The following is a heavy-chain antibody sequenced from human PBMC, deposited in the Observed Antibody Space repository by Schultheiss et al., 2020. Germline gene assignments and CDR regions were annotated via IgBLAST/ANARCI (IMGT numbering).Heavy chain of an antibody. CDR1: GFTFSSYA. J-gene: IGHJ6*02. CDR3: TRPHPLSGYEPYYYYGMDV. V-gene: IGHV3-23*01. CDR2: ISGSGGST. Sequence: GESLRLSCAASGFTFSSYAMSWVRQAPGKGLEWVSAISGSGGSTYYADSVKGRFTISRDNSKNTAYLQMNSLKTEDTAVYYCTRPHPLSGYEPYYYYGMDVWGQGTTVTGSS. D-gene: IGHD5-12*01.